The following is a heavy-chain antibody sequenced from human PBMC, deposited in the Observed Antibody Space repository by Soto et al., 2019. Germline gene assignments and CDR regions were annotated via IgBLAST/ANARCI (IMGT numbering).Heavy chain of an antibody. D-gene: IGHD3-10*01. Sequence: QVQLQESGPGLVKPSQTLSLTCTVSGGSISSGGYYWSGIRQHPGKGLEWIVYIYYSGSTYYNPSLKSRVTISVDTSKTQFSLKLSSVTAADTAVYYCARVIPDYGQRRYYGMDVWGQGTTVTVSS. V-gene: IGHV4-31*03. CDR3: ARVIPDYGQRRYYGMDV. CDR1: GGSISSGGYY. J-gene: IGHJ6*02. CDR2: IYYSGST.